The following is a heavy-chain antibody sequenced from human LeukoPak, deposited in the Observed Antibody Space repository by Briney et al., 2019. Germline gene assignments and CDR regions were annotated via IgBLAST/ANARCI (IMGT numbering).Heavy chain of an antibody. D-gene: IGHD3-16*01. CDR1: GFTFNRFW. J-gene: IGHJ6*02. CDR3: ARGGKTRDPFYGMDV. CDR2: TNGDGRTT. V-gene: IGHV3-74*01. Sequence: GGSLRLSCAASGFTFNRFWMHWVRQVPGRGLVWVSHTNGDGRTTDYADSVRGRFTISRDNAKNSLYLQMNSPRAEDTAVYYCARGGKTRDPFYGMDVWGQGTTVTVSS.